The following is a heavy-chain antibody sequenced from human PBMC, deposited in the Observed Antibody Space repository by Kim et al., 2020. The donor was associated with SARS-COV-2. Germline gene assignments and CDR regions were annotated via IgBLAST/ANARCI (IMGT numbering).Heavy chain of an antibody. D-gene: IGHD2-15*01. Sequence: GGSLRLSCAASGFTFSSYAMSWVRQAPGKGLEWVSAISGSGGSTYYADSVKGRFTISRDNSKNTLYLQMNSLRAEDTAVYYCAKAQCSGGSCYSYNYGMDVWGQGTTVTVSS. CDR1: GFTFSSYA. V-gene: IGHV3-23*01. J-gene: IGHJ6*02. CDR3: AKAQCSGGSCYSYNYGMDV. CDR2: ISGSGGST.